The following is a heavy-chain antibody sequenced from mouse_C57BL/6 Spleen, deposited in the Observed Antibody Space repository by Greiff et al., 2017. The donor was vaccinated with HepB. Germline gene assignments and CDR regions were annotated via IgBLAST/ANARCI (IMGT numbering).Heavy chain of an antibody. CDR1: GFTFSSYG. Sequence: DVMLVESGGDLVKPGGSLKLSCAASGFTFSSYGMSWVRQTPDKRLEWVATISSGGSYTYYPDSVKGRFTISRDNAKNTLYLQMSSLKSEDTAMYYCARSSPSNYGYFDVWGTGTTVTVSS. CDR2: ISSGGSYT. CDR3: ARSSPSNYGYFDV. D-gene: IGHD2-10*02. V-gene: IGHV5-6*02. J-gene: IGHJ1*03.